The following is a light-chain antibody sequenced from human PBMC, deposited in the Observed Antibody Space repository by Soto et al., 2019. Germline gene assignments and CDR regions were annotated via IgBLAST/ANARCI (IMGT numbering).Light chain of an antibody. V-gene: IGLV1-44*01. CDR2: GND. CDR3: ATWSDSLKGWV. Sequence: QSMLTQPPSASRTPGQRVTIPCSGSSSDIGSNSVNWYQQLPGAAPRLLIYGNDHRPSGVPDRFSASKSGTSASLAISGLRSEDEAFYYCATWSDSLKGWVFGGGTKLTVL. J-gene: IGLJ3*02. CDR1: SSDIGSNS.